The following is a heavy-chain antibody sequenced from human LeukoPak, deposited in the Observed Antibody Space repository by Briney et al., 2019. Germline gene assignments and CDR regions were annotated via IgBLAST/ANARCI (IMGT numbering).Heavy chain of an antibody. V-gene: IGHV1-69*13. J-gene: IGHJ4*02. Sequence: VASVKVSCKASGGTFSSYAISWVRQAPGQGLEWMGGIIPIFGTANYAQKFQGRVTITADESTSTAYMELSSLRSEDTAVYYCARGDRSGWYYFDYWGQGTLVTVSS. D-gene: IGHD6-19*01. CDR3: ARGDRSGWYYFDY. CDR1: GGTFSSYA. CDR2: IIPIFGTA.